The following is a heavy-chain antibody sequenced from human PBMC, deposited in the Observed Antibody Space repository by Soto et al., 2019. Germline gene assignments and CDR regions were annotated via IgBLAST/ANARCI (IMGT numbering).Heavy chain of an antibody. CDR2: IIPIFGIA. CDR1: GGTFSSYA. J-gene: IGHJ4*02. D-gene: IGHD4-17*01. CDR3: AREHNYGDYSSFDY. V-gene: IGHV1-69*10. Sequence: ASVKVSCKASGGTFSSYAISWVRQAPGQGLEWMGGIIPIFGIANYAQKFQGRVTITADKSTSTAYMELSSLRSEDTAVYYCAREHNYGDYSSFDYWGQGTLVTVSS.